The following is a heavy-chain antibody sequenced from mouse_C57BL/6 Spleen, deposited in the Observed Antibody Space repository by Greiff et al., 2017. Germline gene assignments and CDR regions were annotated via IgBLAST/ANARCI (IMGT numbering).Heavy chain of an antibody. CDR2: ISCGGSYT. Sequence: EVMLVESGGDLVKPGGSLKLSCAASGFTFSSYGMSWVRQTPDKRLEWVATISCGGSYTYYPDSVKGRYTISRDNAKNTLYLQMSSLKSEDTAMYYCARGRGYGNYEDYAMDYWGQGTSVTVSS. CDR1: GFTFSSYG. J-gene: IGHJ4*01. CDR3: ARGRGYGNYEDYAMDY. D-gene: IGHD2-10*02. V-gene: IGHV5-6*02.